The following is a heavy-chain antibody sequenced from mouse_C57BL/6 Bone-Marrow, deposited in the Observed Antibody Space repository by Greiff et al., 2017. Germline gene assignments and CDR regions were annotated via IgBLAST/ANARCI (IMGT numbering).Heavy chain of an antibody. V-gene: IGHV1-69*01. J-gene: IGHJ4*01. CDR2: IDPSDSYT. CDR3: ARDYGSSPYAMDY. CDR1: GYTFTSYW. Sequence: QVQLQQPGAELVMPGASVKLSCKASGYTFTSYWMHWVKQRPGQGLEWIGEIDPSDSYTNYNQKFKGKSTLTVDKSSSTAYMQLSSLTSEDSAVXYCARDYGSSPYAMDYWGQGTSVTVSS. D-gene: IGHD1-1*01.